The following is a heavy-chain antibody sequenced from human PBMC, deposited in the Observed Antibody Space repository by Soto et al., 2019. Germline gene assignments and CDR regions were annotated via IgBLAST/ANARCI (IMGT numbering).Heavy chain of an antibody. CDR1: GYSFSSYW. V-gene: IGHV5-51*01. CDR3: ARHVTYYDILTGYYYGY. CDR2: ISPGDSDT. Sequence: GESLKISCKGSGYSFSSYWNAWVRQMPGKGLEWMGIISPGDSDTKYSQSFQGQVTITADKSISTAFLQWNSLKASDTAMYYCARHVTYYDILTGYYYGYWGQGTPGTVSS. D-gene: IGHD3-9*01. J-gene: IGHJ4*02.